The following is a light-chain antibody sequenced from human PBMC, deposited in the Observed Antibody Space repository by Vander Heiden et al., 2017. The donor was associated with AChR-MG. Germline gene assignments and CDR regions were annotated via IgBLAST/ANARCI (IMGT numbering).Light chain of an antibody. V-gene: IGKV3-20*01. CDR2: GAS. Sequence: EIVLTQSPGTLSLSPGEGATLSCRASQSVSNNYLAWYQQKPGQAPTLLISGASTRATGIPDRFSGSGSGTEFTLTISRLEPEDFAIYYCQQDGSSPYTFGQGTKLEIK. CDR3: QQDGSSPYT. CDR1: QSVSNNY. J-gene: IGKJ2*01.